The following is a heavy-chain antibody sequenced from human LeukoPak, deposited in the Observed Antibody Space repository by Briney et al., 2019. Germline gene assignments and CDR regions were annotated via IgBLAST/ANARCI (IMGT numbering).Heavy chain of an antibody. CDR3: ARDELPYYDILTGTWGMDV. J-gene: IGHJ6*02. Sequence: GGSLRLSCAASGFTFSSYAMSWVRQAPGKGLEWVSGISGNGGSTYYADSVKGRFTISRDNAKNSLYLQMNGLRAVDTAVYYCARDELPYYDILTGTWGMDVWGQGTTVTVSS. CDR1: GFTFSSYA. V-gene: IGHV3-23*01. D-gene: IGHD3-9*01. CDR2: ISGNGGST.